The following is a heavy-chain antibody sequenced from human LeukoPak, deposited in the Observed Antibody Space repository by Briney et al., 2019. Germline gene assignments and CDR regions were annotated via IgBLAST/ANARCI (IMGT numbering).Heavy chain of an antibody. J-gene: IGHJ6*02. CDR2: IKTNSGGT. CDR1: GYTFTIHH. V-gene: IGHV1-2*02. Sequence: SVSVSYRASGYTFTIHHIQWVRHAPAQALVWMEWIKTNSGGTNYEQKFQGRVTMTRDTSISTAYMELSRLRSDDTVVYYCAREVQLEGMDVWGQGTTVTVSS. D-gene: IGHD6-6*01. CDR3: AREVQLEGMDV.